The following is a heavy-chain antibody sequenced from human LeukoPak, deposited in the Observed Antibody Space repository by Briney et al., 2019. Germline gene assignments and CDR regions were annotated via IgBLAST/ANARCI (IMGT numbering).Heavy chain of an antibody. CDR3: ASLGYSYGSLDY. J-gene: IGHJ4*02. CDR2: INPSGGST. CDR1: GYTFTGYY. D-gene: IGHD5-18*01. Sequence: ASVKVSCTASGYTFTGYYMHWVRQAPGQGLEWMGRINPSGGSTSYAQKFQGRVTMTRDTSTSTVYMELSSLRSEDTAVYYCASLGYSYGSLDYWGQGTLVTVSS. V-gene: IGHV1-46*01.